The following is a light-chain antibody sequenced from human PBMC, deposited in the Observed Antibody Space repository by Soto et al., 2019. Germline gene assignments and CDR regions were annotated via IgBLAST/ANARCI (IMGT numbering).Light chain of an antibody. J-gene: IGKJ2*03. Sequence: DIQVTQSPSSLSASVGDRVTITCRASQNIRTYLNWYQQRPGKPPKLLIHTASTLQSGVPSRFSGSGSGTDLTLTISSLQPEDFATYYCQQTYSTLNSFGQGTKLEI. CDR3: QQTYSTLNS. V-gene: IGKV1-39*01. CDR1: QNIRTY. CDR2: TAS.